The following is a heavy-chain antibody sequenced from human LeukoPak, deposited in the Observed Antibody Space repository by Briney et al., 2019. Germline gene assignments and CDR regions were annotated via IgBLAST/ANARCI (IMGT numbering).Heavy chain of an antibody. J-gene: IGHJ1*01. D-gene: IGHD2-21*02. CDR2: VSYDGGKK. CDR1: GFTFSSSG. Sequence: GRSLTLSCAASGFTFSSSGMHWVRQAPGKGLEWVAFVSYDGGKKYYADSVKGRFTISRDNSKNMLYLQMNSLRAEDTAVYYCAKPAYCGGDCYSSPFQHWGQGTLVTVSS. CDR3: AKPAYCGGDCYSSPFQH. V-gene: IGHV3-30*18.